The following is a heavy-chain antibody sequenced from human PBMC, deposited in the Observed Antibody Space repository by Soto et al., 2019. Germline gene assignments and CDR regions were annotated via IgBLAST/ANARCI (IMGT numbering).Heavy chain of an antibody. CDR1: GGTFSSYA. CDR3: ARENPNYGGNSFHRFDP. D-gene: IGHD4-17*01. V-gene: IGHV1-69*01. Sequence: PRASVTVSCKASGGTFSSYAISWVRQAPGQGLEWMGGIIPIFGTANYAQKFQGRVTITADESTSTAYMELSSLRSEDTAVYYCARENPNYGGNSFHRFDPWGQGTLVTVSS. J-gene: IGHJ5*02. CDR2: IIPIFGTA.